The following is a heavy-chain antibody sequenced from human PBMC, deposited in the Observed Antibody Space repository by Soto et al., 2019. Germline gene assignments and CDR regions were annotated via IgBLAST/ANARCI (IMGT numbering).Heavy chain of an antibody. CDR2: IYSGGST. D-gene: IGHD7-27*01. Sequence: QVQLQESGPGLVKPSQTLSLTCTVSGGSISSVDHCWSWIRQPPDKGTEWIGHIYSGGSTYSNPSLTSRITTLIDRSKTQFSLQLNSVSAADTAIYYCASAPSGDKVDYWGQGTPVSVSS. J-gene: IGHJ4*02. CDR1: GGSISSVDHC. V-gene: IGHV4-30-4*01. CDR3: ASAPSGDKVDY.